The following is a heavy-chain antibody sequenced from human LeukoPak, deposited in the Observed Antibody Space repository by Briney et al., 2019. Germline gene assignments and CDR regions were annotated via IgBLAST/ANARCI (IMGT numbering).Heavy chain of an antibody. D-gene: IGHD5-12*01. CDR1: GYTFTGYY. J-gene: IGHJ3*02. Sequence: ASVKVSCKASGYTFTGYYMHWVRQAPGQGLEWMGWINPNTGGTNYAQKFQGRVTMTRDTSISTAYMELSRLRSDDTAIYYCASAYTGYDIDGLDIWGQGTMVTVSS. CDR2: INPNTGGT. V-gene: IGHV1-2*02. CDR3: ASAYTGYDIDGLDI.